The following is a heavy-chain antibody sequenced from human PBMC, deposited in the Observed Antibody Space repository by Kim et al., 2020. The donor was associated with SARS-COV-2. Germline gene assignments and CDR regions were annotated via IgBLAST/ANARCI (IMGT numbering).Heavy chain of an antibody. J-gene: IGHJ4*02. D-gene: IGHD3-3*01. V-gene: IGHV3-23*01. CDR1: GFTFSSYA. CDR3: AKELRGRVAPVEWDYDFWSGPRPFDY. CDR2: ISGSGGST. Sequence: GGSLRLSCAASGFTFSSYAMSWVRQAPGKGLEWVSAISGSGGSTYYADSVKGRFTISRDNSKNTLYLQMNSLRAEDTAVYYCAKELRGRVAPVEWDYDFWSGPRPFDYWGQGTLVTVSS.